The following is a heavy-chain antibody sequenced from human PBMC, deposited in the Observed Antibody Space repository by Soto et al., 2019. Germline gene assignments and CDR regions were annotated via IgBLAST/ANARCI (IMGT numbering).Heavy chain of an antibody. CDR1: GSTFSSYA. J-gene: IGHJ4*02. Sequence: EVQLLESGGGLVQPGGSLRLSCAASGSTFSSYAMSWVRQAPGKGLEWVSGISGSGGTTFYADSVKGRFTISRDNSKNTLYLQMNSLRTEDTAVYFCASLTSTWQVGFDYWGQGTLVTVSS. CDR2: ISGSGGTT. V-gene: IGHV3-23*01. CDR3: ASLTSTWQVGFDY. D-gene: IGHD6-13*01.